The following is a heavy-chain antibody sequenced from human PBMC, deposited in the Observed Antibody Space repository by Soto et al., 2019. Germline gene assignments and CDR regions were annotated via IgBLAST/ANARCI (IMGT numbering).Heavy chain of an antibody. J-gene: IGHJ4*02. Sequence: ASVKVSCKASGYTFTSYYMHWVRQAPGQGLEWTGIINPSGGSTSYAQKFQGRVTMTRDTSTSTVYMELSSLRSEDTAVYYCARDKSSGQWLLYYFDYWGQGTLVTVSS. CDR2: INPSGGST. CDR3: ARDKSSGQWLLYYFDY. D-gene: IGHD6-19*01. V-gene: IGHV1-46*01. CDR1: GYTFTSYY.